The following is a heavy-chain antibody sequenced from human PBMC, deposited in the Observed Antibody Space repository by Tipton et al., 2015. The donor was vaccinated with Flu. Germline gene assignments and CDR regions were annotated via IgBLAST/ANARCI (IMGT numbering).Heavy chain of an antibody. CDR3: ARALNSGREYTFDI. D-gene: IGHD1-26*01. V-gene: IGHV4-34*12. CDR1: GGSFSGYY. J-gene: IGHJ3*02. Sequence: TLSLTCAVYGGSFSGYYWGWIRQSPGTGLQWIATIIQSGNAYYNPSLRSRVTISVDTTKNLFSLNLSSVTATDTAVYYCARALNSGREYTFDIWGRGTVVTVSS. CDR2: IIQSGNA.